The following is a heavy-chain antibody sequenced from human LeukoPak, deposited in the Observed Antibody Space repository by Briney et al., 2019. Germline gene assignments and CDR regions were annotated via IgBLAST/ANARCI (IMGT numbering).Heavy chain of an antibody. V-gene: IGHV3-30*02. J-gene: IGHJ4*02. CDR1: GFTFSSYG. Sequence: GGSLRLSCAASGFTFSSYGMHWVRQAPGKGLEWVAFIRYDGGHEYYADSVQGRFTISRDNSQNTLYLQMNSLRAEDTAVYYCAKDQSFQNYYESSAYSGYGGQGTLLTVSS. CDR2: IRYDGGHE. D-gene: IGHD3-22*01. CDR3: AKDQSFQNYYESSAYSGY.